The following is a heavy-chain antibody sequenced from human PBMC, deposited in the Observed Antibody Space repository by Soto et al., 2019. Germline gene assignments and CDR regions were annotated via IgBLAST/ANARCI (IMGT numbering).Heavy chain of an antibody. D-gene: IGHD3-3*01. CDR1: GGSISSSSYY. Sequence: SETLSLTCTVSGGSISSSSYYWGWIRQPPGKGLEWIGSIYYSGSTYYNPSLKSRVTISVDTSKNQFSLKLSSVTAADAAVYSCASRSAGGIFGVVPQVPYFDYWGQGTLVTVSS. CDR3: ASRSAGGIFGVVPQVPYFDY. V-gene: IGHV4-39*07. J-gene: IGHJ4*02. CDR2: IYYSGST.